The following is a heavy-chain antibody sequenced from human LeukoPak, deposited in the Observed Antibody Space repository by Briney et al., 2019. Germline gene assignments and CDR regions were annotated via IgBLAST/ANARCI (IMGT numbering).Heavy chain of an antibody. V-gene: IGHV3-23*01. CDR3: SVMHRYYDGSGYWVQ. CDR2: ISTNGGST. Sequence: PGGSLRLSCAASGFTFSSYAMSWVRQAPGKGLEWVSGISTNGGSTSYADSVKGRLTISRDNPKNMLYMEMNSLRAEDTAVYCCSVMHRYYDGSGYWVQWGQGTLVTVSS. J-gene: IGHJ4*02. CDR1: GFTFSSYA. D-gene: IGHD3-22*01.